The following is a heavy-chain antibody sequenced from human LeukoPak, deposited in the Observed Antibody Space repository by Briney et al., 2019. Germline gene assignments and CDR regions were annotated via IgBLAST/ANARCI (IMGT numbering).Heavy chain of an antibody. CDR1: GVSISSSSYY. D-gene: IGHD2-15*01. CDR3: ARVLRGGTYYFDY. V-gene: IGHV4-39*01. CDR2: IFYSGTT. Sequence: RPSETLSLTCTVSGVSISSSSYYWGWIRQPPGKGLEWIGSIFYSGTTYYNPSLKSRVTISVDTSKNQFSLKMRSVTAADTAVYDCARVLRGGTYYFDYWGQGTLVTVSS. J-gene: IGHJ4*02.